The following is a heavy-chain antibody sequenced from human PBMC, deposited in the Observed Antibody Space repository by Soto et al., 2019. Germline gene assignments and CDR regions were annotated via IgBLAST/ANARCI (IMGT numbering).Heavy chain of an antibody. CDR2: INHSGST. Sequence: SETLSLTCAVYGGSFSGYYWSWIRQPPGKGLEWIGEINHSGSTNYHPSLKSRVTISVDTSKNQFSLKLSSVTAADTAVYYCARGGYSYYFDYWGQGTLVTVSS. V-gene: IGHV4-34*01. CDR1: GGSFSGYY. J-gene: IGHJ4*02. CDR3: ARGGYSYYFDY. D-gene: IGHD5-18*01.